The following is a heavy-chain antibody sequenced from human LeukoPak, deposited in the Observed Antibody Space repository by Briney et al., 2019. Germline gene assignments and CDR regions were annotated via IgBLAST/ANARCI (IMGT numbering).Heavy chain of an antibody. Sequence: PSETLSLTCTVSGDSIRNKYWSWIRQSPGRGLEWFGYVFFPGTTVYNPSLKSRVTMSVDTSKNQFSLALISVTAADTAIYYCARQKRYFGEFDLWGQGILVAVSS. V-gene: IGHV4-59*01. D-gene: IGHD3-10*01. CDR2: VFFPGTT. CDR1: GDSIRNKY. CDR3: ARQKRYFGEFDL. J-gene: IGHJ5*01.